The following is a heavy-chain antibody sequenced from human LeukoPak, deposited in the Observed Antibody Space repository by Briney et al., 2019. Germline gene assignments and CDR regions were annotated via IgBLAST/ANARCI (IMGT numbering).Heavy chain of an antibody. CDR2: IYYSGST. CDR3: ARGGSGWFLDY. CDR1: GVSISSGGYY. V-gene: IGHV4-31*03. D-gene: IGHD6-19*01. J-gene: IGHJ4*02. Sequence: PSQTLSLTCTVSGVSISSGGYYWSWIRQHPGKGLEWIGYIYYSGSTYYNPSLKSRVTISVDTSKNQFSLKLSSVTAADTAVYYCARGGSGWFLDYWGQGTLVTVSS.